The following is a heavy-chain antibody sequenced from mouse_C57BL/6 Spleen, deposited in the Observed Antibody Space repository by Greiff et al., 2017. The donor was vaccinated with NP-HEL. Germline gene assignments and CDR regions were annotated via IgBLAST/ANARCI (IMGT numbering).Heavy chain of an antibody. J-gene: IGHJ3*01. Sequence: QVQLQQPGAELVRPGSSVKLSCKASGYTFTSYWMHWVKQRPIQGLEWIGNIDPSDSETHYNQKFKDKATLTVDKSSSTAYMQLSSLTSEDSAVYYCARSPYDCPLAYWGQGTLVTVSA. V-gene: IGHV1-52*01. D-gene: IGHD2-4*01. CDR1: GYTFTSYW. CDR3: ARSPYDCPLAY. CDR2: IDPSDSET.